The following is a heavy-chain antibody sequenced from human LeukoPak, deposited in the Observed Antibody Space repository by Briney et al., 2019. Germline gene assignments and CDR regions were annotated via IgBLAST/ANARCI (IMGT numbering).Heavy chain of an antibody. CDR1: GGSISSSSYY. CDR2: IYYSGST. Sequence: SETLSLTCTVSGGSISSSSYYWGWIRQPPGKGLEWIGSIYYSGSTYYNPSLKSRVTISVDTSKNQFSLKLSSVTAADTAVYYCARFCTNGVCRDKESYPVQNAFDIWGQGTMVTVSS. V-gene: IGHV4-39*07. J-gene: IGHJ3*02. D-gene: IGHD2-8*01. CDR3: ARFCTNGVCRDKESYPVQNAFDI.